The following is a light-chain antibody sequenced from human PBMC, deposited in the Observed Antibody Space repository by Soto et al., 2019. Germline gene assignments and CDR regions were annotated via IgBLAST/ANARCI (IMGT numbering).Light chain of an antibody. J-gene: IGLJ2*01. CDR3: SSYTSGSTLVL. V-gene: IGLV2-14*01. CDR1: SSDVGGYNY. CDR2: EDS. Sequence: QSALTQPAFVSGSPGQSITISCTGTSSDVGGYNYVSWYQQHPGKAPKLMIYEDSKRPSGVSNRFSGSKSGDTASLTISGLLAEDGADYHCSSYTSGSTLVLFGGGTKLTVL.